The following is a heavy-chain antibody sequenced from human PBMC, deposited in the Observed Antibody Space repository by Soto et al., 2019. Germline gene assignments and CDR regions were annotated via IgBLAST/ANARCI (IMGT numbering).Heavy chain of an antibody. CDR2: INPSGGST. D-gene: IGHD5-12*01. CDR3: AREVADGATIMAYGMDV. CDR1: GYTFTSYY. Sequence: ASVKVSCKASGYTFTSYYMHWVRQAPGQGLEWMGIINPSGGSTSYAQKFQGRVTMTRDTSTSTVYMELSSLRSEDTAVYYCAREVADGATIMAYGMDVWGQGTTVTVSS. J-gene: IGHJ6*02. V-gene: IGHV1-46*01.